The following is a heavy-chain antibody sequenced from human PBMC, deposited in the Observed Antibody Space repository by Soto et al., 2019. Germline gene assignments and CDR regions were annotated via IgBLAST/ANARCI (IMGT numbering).Heavy chain of an antibody. CDR1: GFTFSSYA. D-gene: IGHD6-6*01. Sequence: GGSLRLSCAASGFTFSSYAMHWVRQAPGKGLEWVAVISYDGSDKYYADSVKGRFTISRDNSKNTLYLQMNSLRAEDTAVYYCARDGQLVGVDYWGQGTQVTVSS. CDR3: ARDGQLVGVDY. V-gene: IGHV3-30-3*01. J-gene: IGHJ4*02. CDR2: ISYDGSDK.